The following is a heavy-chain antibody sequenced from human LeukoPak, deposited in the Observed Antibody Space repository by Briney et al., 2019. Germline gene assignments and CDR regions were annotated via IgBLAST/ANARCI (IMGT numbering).Heavy chain of an antibody. CDR1: GFTFSSYG. V-gene: IGHV3-33*01. CDR3: ARGSGYYPLFDY. CDR2: IWYDGSKE. J-gene: IGHJ4*02. D-gene: IGHD3-22*01. Sequence: GGSLRLSCVVSGFTFSSYGMHWVGQAPGKGLEGVAVIWYDGSKEYYIDSVKGRFTISRDNAKNTLYLQMSSLRAEDTAVYYCARGSGYYPLFDYWGQGTLVTVSS.